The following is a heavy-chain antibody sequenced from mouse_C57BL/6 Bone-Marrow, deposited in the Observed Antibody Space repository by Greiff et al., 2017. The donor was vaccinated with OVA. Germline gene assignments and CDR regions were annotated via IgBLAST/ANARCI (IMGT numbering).Heavy chain of an antibody. D-gene: IGHD2-4*01. CDR1: GYTFTSYG. J-gene: IGHJ3*01. CDR2: IYPRSGNT. V-gene: IGHV1-81*01. Sequence: VQLQQSGAELARPGASVTLSCKASGYTFTSYGISWVKQTPGQGLEWIGEIYPRSGNTYYTEKFKGKATLTADKSSSTAYMELRSLTSEDSAVYFCARGGSTIIRDWFAYWGQGTLVTVSA. CDR3: ARGGSTIIRDWFAY.